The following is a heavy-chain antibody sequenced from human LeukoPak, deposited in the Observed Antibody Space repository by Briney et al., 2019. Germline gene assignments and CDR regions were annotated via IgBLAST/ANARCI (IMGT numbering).Heavy chain of an antibody. J-gene: IGHJ4*02. CDR3: AREGKLTGYFGGLGFNY. CDR1: GGSISSYY. D-gene: IGHD6-19*01. CDR2: IYTSGST. V-gene: IGHV4-4*07. Sequence: SETLSLTCIVSGGSISSYYWSWIRQPAGKGLEWIGRIYTSGSTNYNPSLKSRVTMSVDTSKNQFSLNLTSVTAADTAVYYCAREGKLTGYFGGLGFNYWGQGILVTVSS.